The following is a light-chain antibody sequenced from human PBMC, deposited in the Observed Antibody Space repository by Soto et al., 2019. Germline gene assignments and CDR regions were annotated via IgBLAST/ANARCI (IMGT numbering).Light chain of an antibody. V-gene: IGLV1-44*01. CDR3: AAWDDSLNGYV. CDR1: SSNIGTNA. Sequence: QSVLTQPPSASGTPGQRVTISCSGGSSNIGTNAVNWYQQLPGTAPKLLIYNNNQRPSGVPDRFSGSKSGTSASLAISGLQSEDEDDYYCAAWDDSLNGYVFGTGTKLTV. J-gene: IGLJ1*01. CDR2: NNN.